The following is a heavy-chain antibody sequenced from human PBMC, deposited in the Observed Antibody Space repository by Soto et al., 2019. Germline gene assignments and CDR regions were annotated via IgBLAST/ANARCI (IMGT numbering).Heavy chain of an antibody. CDR2: ISPSSSSI. D-gene: IGHD3-22*01. CDR1: GLTFSSYS. J-gene: IGHJ4*02. Sequence: EVQLLESGGGLVQPGGSLRLSSVASGLTFSSYSMHWVRQAPGTGLEWVSYISPSSSSIYYADSVKGRFTISRDNAKNSLYLQMNSLRAEDTAVYYCARVAYYYDSSCYFSWGQGTLVTVSS. CDR3: ARVAYYYDSSCYFS. V-gene: IGHV3-48*01.